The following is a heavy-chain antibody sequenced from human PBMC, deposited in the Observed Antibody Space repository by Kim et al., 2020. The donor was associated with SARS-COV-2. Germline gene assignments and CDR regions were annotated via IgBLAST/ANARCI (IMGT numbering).Heavy chain of an antibody. J-gene: IGHJ4*02. Sequence: YGDSAKGRFTISRDNAKNTLYLQMNSLRAEDTAVYYCARAPFYNISPGLWGQGTLVTVSS. D-gene: IGHD1-20*01. V-gene: IGHV3-74*01. CDR3: ARAPFYNISPGL.